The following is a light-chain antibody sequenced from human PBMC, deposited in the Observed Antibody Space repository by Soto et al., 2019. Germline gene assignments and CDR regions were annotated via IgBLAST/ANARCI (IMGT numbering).Light chain of an antibody. Sequence: DIQMTHSRSTLSASVGDRVTIIFRASQNIIRWLAWSQQKPGKAPSLLIYEASLLESGVPSRFSGSGSGTEFTLTISSLQPEDFATYYCQQYNSYATFGQGTKVDI. CDR1: QNIIRW. J-gene: IGKJ1*01. CDR2: EAS. CDR3: QQYNSYAT. V-gene: IGKV1-5*03.